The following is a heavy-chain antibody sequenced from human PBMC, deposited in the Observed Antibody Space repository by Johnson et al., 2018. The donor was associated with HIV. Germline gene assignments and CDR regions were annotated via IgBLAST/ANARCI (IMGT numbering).Heavy chain of an antibody. D-gene: IGHD6-6*01. CDR3: ARAQLLADDAFNN. CDR2: ISGDGSSS. V-gene: IGHV3-74*02. CDR1: GFTISTFW. J-gene: IGHJ3*02. Sequence: EVQLVESGGALVQPGGSLRLSCEVSGFTISTFWMHWVRQVPGKGLMWVSRISGDGSSSSYADSVKGRFTISRDNAKNTLYLQLNSLRFEDTAISYCARAQLLADDAFNNWGQGTMVTVSS.